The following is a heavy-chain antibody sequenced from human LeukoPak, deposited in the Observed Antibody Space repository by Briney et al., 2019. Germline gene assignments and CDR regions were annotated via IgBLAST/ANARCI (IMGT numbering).Heavy chain of an antibody. CDR2: IYISGSGST. CDR1: GGSISNKY. J-gene: IGHJ6*03. D-gene: IGHD6-19*01. CDR3: ARDKRVAVAGTYIYYYYMDV. Sequence: PSETLSLTCTVSGGSISNKYWSWIRQPAGKGLEWIGRIYISGSGSTNYNPSLKSRVTMSVDTSKNQFSLKLSSVTAADTAVYYCARDKRVAVAGTYIYYYYMDVWGNGTTVTISS. V-gene: IGHV4-4*07.